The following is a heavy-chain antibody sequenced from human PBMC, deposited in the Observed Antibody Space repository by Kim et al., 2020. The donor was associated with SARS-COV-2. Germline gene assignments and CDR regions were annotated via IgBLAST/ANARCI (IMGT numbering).Heavy chain of an antibody. Sequence: SVKVSCKASGGTFTSYDISWVRQAPGQGLEWMGGIIPNIGTANYAQKFQGRVTITADESTSTAYMELSSLGSEDTAVYYCARAPRNLGRNDAFDVTGQG. CDR3: ARAPRNLGRNDAFDV. V-gene: IGHV1-69*13. CDR1: GGTFTSYD. D-gene: IGHD1-1*01. CDR2: IIPNIGTA. J-gene: IGHJ3*01.